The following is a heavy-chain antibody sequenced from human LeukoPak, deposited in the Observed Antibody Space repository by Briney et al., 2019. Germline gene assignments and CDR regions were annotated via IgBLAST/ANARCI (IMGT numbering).Heavy chain of an antibody. CDR1: GGSFSVYY. J-gene: IGHJ6*02. V-gene: IGHV4-34*01. Sequence: PSETLSLTCAVYGGSFSVYYWSWIRQPPGKGLEWIGEINHSGSTNYNPSLKSRVTISVDTSKNQFSLKLSSVTAADTAVYYCARGNGKAGTYYYYYGMDVWGQGTTVTVSS. CDR2: INHSGST. D-gene: IGHD6-19*01. CDR3: ARGNGKAGTYYYYYGMDV.